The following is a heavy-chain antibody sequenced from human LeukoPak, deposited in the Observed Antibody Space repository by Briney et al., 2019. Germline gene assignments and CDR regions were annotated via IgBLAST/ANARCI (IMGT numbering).Heavy chain of an antibody. CDR2: IKQDGSEG. CDR1: GFTFSSYW. D-gene: IGHD4-17*01. CDR3: ARGTNYGDLDY. V-gene: IGHV3-7*01. J-gene: IGHJ4*02. Sequence: GGSLRLSCAASGFTFSSYWMSWVRQAPGEGLEGVANIKQDGSEGYYVDSVKGRFTISRDNAKNSLYLQMNSLRAEDTAVYYCARGTNYGDLDYWGQGTLVTVSS.